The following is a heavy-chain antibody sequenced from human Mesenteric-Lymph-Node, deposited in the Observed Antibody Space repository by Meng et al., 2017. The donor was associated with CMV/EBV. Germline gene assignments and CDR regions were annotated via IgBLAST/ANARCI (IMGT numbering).Heavy chain of an antibody. D-gene: IGHD6-6*01. CDR1: GFRFDDYG. J-gene: IGHJ4*02. Sequence: SLKISCTASGFRFDDYGMHWVRQSPGKGLEWVSGINSSGGSIDYAVSVKGRFAISRDNAKNSLFLQMNSLRAGDTAVYYCAKSTSSGTDYWEWGQGTLVTVSS. V-gene: IGHV3-9*01. CDR3: AKSTSSGTDYWE. CDR2: INSSGGSI.